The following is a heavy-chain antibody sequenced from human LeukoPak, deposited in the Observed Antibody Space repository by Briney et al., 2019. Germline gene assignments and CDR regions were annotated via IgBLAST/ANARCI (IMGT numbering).Heavy chain of an antibody. Sequence: GGSLRLSCAASGFTFSSYAMSWVRQAPGKGLEWVSAISGSGGSTYYAGSVKGRFTISRDNSKNTLYLQMNSLRAEDTAVYYCAKFLPTHIVVANYYFDYWGQGTLVTVSS. J-gene: IGHJ4*02. CDR1: GFTFSSYA. D-gene: IGHD2-21*01. V-gene: IGHV3-23*01. CDR2: ISGSGGST. CDR3: AKFLPTHIVVANYYFDY.